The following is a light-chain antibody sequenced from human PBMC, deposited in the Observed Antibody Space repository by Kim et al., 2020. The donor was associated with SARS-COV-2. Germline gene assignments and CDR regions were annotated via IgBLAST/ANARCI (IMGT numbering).Light chain of an antibody. CDR1: GLRSYY. Sequence: AVGHAVKITCQGDGLRSYYVAGYRQKPGQAPILVIYGKNNRPSGIPYRFSGSSSGNTASLTITGTQAGDEDDYYCNSRDSNNNVLFGGGTRLTVL. CDR2: GKN. J-gene: IGLJ2*01. CDR3: NSRDSNNNVL. V-gene: IGLV3-19*01.